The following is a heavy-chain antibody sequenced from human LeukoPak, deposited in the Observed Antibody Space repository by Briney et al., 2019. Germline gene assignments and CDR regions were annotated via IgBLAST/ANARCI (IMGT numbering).Heavy chain of an antibody. CDR3: ARDQRMEGFDY. CDR2: ISDSGNT. J-gene: IGHJ4*02. Sequence: SETLSLTCTVSGGSISNYYWNWIRQPPGKGLEWIGSISDSGNTYYNPSLKSRVTISVDTSKNQFSLRLTSVTAADTAVYYCARDQRMEGFDYWGQGTLVTVSS. CDR1: GGSISNYY. V-gene: IGHV4-4*08. D-gene: IGHD2-15*01.